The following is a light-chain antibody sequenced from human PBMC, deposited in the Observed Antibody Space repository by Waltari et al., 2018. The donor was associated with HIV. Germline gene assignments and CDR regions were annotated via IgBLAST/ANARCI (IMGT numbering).Light chain of an antibody. Sequence: AIQLTQSPSSLSASVGDRVTITCRASQGISSALAWYQQKPGKAPKLLIYDASSLESGVPSRFSGSGSGTDFTLTISSRQPEDFATYYCQQCNSYPRTFGQGTKVEIK. CDR1: QGISSA. V-gene: IGKV1-13*02. CDR3: QQCNSYPRT. CDR2: DAS. J-gene: IGKJ1*01.